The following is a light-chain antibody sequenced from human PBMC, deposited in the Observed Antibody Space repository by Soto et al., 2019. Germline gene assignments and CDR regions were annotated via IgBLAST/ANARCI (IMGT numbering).Light chain of an antibody. V-gene: IGKV3-11*01. CDR1: QSVRTS. CDR3: QQRNVLPPIT. Sequence: ETVITQSPGTLSVSLGERATLSCRASQSVRTSLAWYQHKPGQAPRLVIYDASLRANGVPARFGGSGSGTDFTLTINSLEPEDFAVYYCQQRNVLPPITFGQGTRLEI. CDR2: DAS. J-gene: IGKJ5*01.